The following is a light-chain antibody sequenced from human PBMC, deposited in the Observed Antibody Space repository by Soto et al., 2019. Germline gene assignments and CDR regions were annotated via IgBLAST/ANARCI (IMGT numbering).Light chain of an antibody. J-gene: IGKJ1*01. V-gene: IGKV3-20*01. Sequence: EIVLTQSPGTLSLSPGQRATLSCRASQSVSSNYLAWYQQKPGQAPRLLIYGASTRATGIPDRFSGSGSGTDFTLTINTLEPEDFAVYYCQQYGTSPRTFGQGTKVDIK. CDR1: QSVSSNY. CDR2: GAS. CDR3: QQYGTSPRT.